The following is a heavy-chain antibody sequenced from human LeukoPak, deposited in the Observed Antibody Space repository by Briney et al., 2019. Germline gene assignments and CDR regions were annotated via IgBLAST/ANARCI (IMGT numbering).Heavy chain of an antibody. CDR1: GGSISRYY. CDR2: IYYSGSP. Sequence: SETLSLTCTVSGGSISRYYWSWIRQPPGKRREWIGYIYYSGSPNYNPSLKSRVTISVDTSKNQFSLKLSSVTAADTAVYYCARDLRRLGELFPWGQGTLVTVSS. D-gene: IGHD3-16*01. V-gene: IGHV4-59*01. J-gene: IGHJ5*02. CDR3: ARDLRRLGELFP.